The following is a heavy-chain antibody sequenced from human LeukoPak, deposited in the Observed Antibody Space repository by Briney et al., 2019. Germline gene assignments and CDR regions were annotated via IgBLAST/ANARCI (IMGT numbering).Heavy chain of an antibody. CDR3: AGARYYGSGSPRTSLHYYYGMDV. Sequence: SETLSLTCAVYGGSFSGYYWSWIRQPPGKGLEWIREINHSGSTNYNPSLKSRVTISVDTSKNQVSPKLSSVTAADTAVYYCAGARYYGSGSPRTSLHYYYGMDVWGQGTTVTVSS. V-gene: IGHV4-34*01. D-gene: IGHD3-10*01. J-gene: IGHJ6*02. CDR2: INHSGST. CDR1: GGSFSGYY.